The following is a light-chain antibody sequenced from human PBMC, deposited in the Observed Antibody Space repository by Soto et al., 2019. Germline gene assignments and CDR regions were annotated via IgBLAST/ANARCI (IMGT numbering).Light chain of an antibody. CDR1: QSLSTR. CDR3: QQYNNWIT. CDR2: DAS. Sequence: DIVMTQSPVTLSASVGDRVTITCRASQSLSTRLAWYQQKPGKAPKLLIYDASSLESGVPSRFSGGGSGTVFTLTISSLHPEYFAVYYCQQYNNWITLGQGTRLEIK. V-gene: IGKV1-5*01. J-gene: IGKJ5*01.